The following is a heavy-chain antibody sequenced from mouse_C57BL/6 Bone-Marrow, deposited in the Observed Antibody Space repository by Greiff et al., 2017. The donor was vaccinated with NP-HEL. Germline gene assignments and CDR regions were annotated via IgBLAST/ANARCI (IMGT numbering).Heavy chain of an antibody. CDR3: ARGYYGSSTWFAY. D-gene: IGHD1-1*01. CDR2: IVPGSGST. J-gene: IGHJ3*01. Sequence: VQVVESGPELVRPGASVKISCKAPGYTFTSHWMQWVRQRPGQGLEWIGEIVPGSGSTYYNEKLKGKATLTVDTSSSTAYMQLSSLTSEDSAVYCCARGYYGSSTWFAYWGQGTLVTVSA. V-gene: IGHV1-56*01. CDR1: GYTFTSHW.